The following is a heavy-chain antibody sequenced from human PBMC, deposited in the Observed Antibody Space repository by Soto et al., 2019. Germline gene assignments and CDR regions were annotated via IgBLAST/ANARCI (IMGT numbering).Heavy chain of an antibody. D-gene: IGHD6-19*01. CDR2: ISSSSSTI. CDR1: GFTFSSYS. Sequence: GSLRLSCAASGFTFSSYSMNWVRQAPGKGLEWVSYISSSSSTIYYADSVKGRFTISRDNAKNSLYLQMNSLRDEDTAVYYCARVPPGIAVAGDAFDIWGQGTMVTVSS. V-gene: IGHV3-48*02. J-gene: IGHJ3*02. CDR3: ARVPPGIAVAGDAFDI.